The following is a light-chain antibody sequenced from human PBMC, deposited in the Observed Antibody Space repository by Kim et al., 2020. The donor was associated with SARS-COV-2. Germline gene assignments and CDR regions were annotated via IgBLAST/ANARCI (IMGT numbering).Light chain of an antibody. J-gene: IGLJ2*01. Sequence: QLVLTQSPSASASLGASVKLTCTLSSGHSTYAIAWHQQQPEKGPRYLMKLNSDGSHNKGDGIPDRCSGSSSGAERYLIISSLQSEDEADYYCQTWGTGIRVFGGGTQLTVL. CDR1: SGHSTYA. CDR3: QTWGTGIRV. V-gene: IGLV4-69*01. CDR2: LNSDGSH.